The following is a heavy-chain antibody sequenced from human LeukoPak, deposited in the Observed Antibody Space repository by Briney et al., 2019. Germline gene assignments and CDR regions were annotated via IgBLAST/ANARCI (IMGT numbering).Heavy chain of an antibody. CDR1: GFIFRDYY. D-gene: IGHD3-3*01. J-gene: IGHJ3*02. CDR3: ARRDWVSGAVRAFDI. CDR2: ISGDSVDK. Sequence: GGSLRLSCAGSGFIFRDYYMSWIRQAPGKGLEWVSYISGDSVDKYYVDSVRGRFSISRDNAKKSMYLQMSGLRAEDTAMYYCARRDWVSGAVRAFDIWGQGTMVTVSS. V-gene: IGHV3-11*04.